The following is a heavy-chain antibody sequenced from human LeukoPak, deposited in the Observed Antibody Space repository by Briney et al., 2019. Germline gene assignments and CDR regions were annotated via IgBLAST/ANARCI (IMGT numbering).Heavy chain of an antibody. CDR2: IYYSGST. J-gene: IGHJ4*02. D-gene: IGHD3-22*01. Sequence: PSETLSLTCTVSGGSISSSSYYWGWIRQPPGKGLEWIGSIYYSGSTYYNPSLKSRVTISVDTSKNQFSLKLSSVTAADTAVYYCARRDSSGSHDYWGQGTLVTVSS. CDR3: ARRDSSGSHDY. V-gene: IGHV4-39*01. CDR1: GGSISSSSYY.